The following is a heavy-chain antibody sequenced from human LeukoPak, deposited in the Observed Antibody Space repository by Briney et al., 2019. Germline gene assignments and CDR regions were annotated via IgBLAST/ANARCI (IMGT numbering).Heavy chain of an antibody. CDR3: AREKPYSSSWHFDY. V-gene: IGHV4-59*01. J-gene: IGHJ4*02. CDR1: GGSISSYY. CDR2: IYYSGST. Sequence: SETLSLTCTVSGGSISSYYWSWIRQPPGKGLEWIGYIYYSGSTNYNPSLKSRVTISVDTSKNQFSLKLSSVTAADTAVYYCAREKPYSSSWHFDYWGQGTLVTVSS. D-gene: IGHD6-13*01.